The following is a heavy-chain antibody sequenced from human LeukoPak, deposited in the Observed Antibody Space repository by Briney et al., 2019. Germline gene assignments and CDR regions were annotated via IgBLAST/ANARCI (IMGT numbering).Heavy chain of an antibody. V-gene: IGHV1-2*02. Sequence: ASVKVSCKASGYAFTDYYIHWVRQAPGQGLEWIGWINPNSGGTNYAQKFQGRVTVTSDTSISTAYMELSRLRSDDTALYYCARSVTTSSWEFDYWGQGTLVTVSS. J-gene: IGHJ4*02. CDR1: GYAFTDYY. CDR2: INPNSGGT. CDR3: ARSVTTSSWEFDY. D-gene: IGHD4-17*01.